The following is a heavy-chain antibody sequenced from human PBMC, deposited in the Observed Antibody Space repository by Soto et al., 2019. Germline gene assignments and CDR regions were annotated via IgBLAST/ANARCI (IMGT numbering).Heavy chain of an antibody. J-gene: IGHJ4*02. CDR1: GGSISSYY. Sequence: PSEPLSLTCTVSGGSISSYYWSWIRQPPGKGLEWIGYIYPSGTTNNNPSLKSRVTISVDTSKKEFSLKLSFVTAADTAVYYWASGAARGFDYWGQGSLVTVSS. CDR2: IYPSGTT. V-gene: IGHV4-59*01. D-gene: IGHD6-6*01. CDR3: ASGAARGFDY.